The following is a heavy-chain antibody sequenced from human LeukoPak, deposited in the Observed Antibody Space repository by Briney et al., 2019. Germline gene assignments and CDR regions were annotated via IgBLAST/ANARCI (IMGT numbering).Heavy chain of an antibody. D-gene: IGHD5-18*01. CDR3: ARDLDTLVVDY. V-gene: IGHV1-2*02. Sequence: AASVKVSCKASGYTFTSYDINWVRQAPGQGLEWMGWINPNSGGTNYAQKFQGRVTMTRDTSISTAYMELRSLRSDDTAVYYCARDLDTLVVDYWGQGTLVTVSS. J-gene: IGHJ4*02. CDR2: INPNSGGT. CDR1: GYTFTSYD.